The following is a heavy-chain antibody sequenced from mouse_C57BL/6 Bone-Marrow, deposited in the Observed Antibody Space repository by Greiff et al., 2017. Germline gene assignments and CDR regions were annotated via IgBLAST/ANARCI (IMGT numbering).Heavy chain of an antibody. V-gene: IGHV5-17*01. CDR2: ISSGSSTI. Sequence: EVKVEESGGGLVKPGGSLKLSCAASGFTFSDYGMHWVRQAPEKGLEWVAYISSGSSTIYYADTVKGRFPISRDNAKNTLFLQMTSLWSEDTAMYYCAKGRVYAMDYWGQGTSVTVSS. CDR1: GFTFSDYG. J-gene: IGHJ4*01. CDR3: AKGRVYAMDY.